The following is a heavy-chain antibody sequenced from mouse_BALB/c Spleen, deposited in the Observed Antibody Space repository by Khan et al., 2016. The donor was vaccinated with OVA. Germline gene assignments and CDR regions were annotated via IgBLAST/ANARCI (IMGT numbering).Heavy chain of an antibody. D-gene: IGHD1-1*01. Sequence: QIQLVQSGAELAKPGASVKMSCKASGYTFINYWILWVKQRPGQGLEWIGYINPSTGYTEYNQNFKDKATLTADKSSSTAYMQLSSLTSEDSAFYYCARRGLRWDFDYGGQGTTLTVSS. V-gene: IGHV1-7*01. CDR2: INPSTGYT. CDR3: ARRGLRWDFDY. CDR1: GYTFINYW. J-gene: IGHJ2*01.